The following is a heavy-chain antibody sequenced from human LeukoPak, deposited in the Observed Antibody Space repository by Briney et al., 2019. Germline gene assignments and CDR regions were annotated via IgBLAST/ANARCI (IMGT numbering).Heavy chain of an antibody. CDR3: ARASGIEDY. D-gene: IGHD3-10*01. CDR2: VYTSGST. V-gene: IGHV4-61*09. CDR1: GVSITSGGYC. Sequence: SPTLSLTCTVAGVSITSGGYCSMWIRQPAWKGLELFGHVYTSGSTKYTPSLKTPVSISIDTSKNHFSLKVDSVTAADTAVYYCARASGIEDYWGQGTLVIVSS. J-gene: IGHJ4*02.